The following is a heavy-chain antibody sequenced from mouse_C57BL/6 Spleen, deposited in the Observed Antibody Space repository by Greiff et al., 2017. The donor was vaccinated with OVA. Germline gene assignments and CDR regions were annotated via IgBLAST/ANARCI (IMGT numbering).Heavy chain of an antibody. CDR2: IYPGDGDT. CDR1: GYAFSSYW. Sequence: QVQLQQSGAELVKPGASVKISCKASGYAFSSYWMNWVKQRPGKGLEWIGQIYPGDGDTNYNGKFKGKATLTADKSSSTAYMQLSSLTSEDSAVYFCARGGYYSNYGAMDYWGQGTSVTVSS. CDR3: ARGGYYSNYGAMDY. J-gene: IGHJ4*01. V-gene: IGHV1-80*01. D-gene: IGHD2-5*01.